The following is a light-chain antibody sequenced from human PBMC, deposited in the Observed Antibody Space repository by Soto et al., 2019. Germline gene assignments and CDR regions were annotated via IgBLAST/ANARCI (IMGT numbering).Light chain of an antibody. CDR2: GAS. CDR1: QTVSSNY. Sequence: EILLTQATDTLAPSPGARPTLSCDPSQTVSSNYLAWCQQRPGQAPRLLIYGASTRAAGIPDRFSGSGSGTDFTLTITRREPEDSAVYFCQQDTGPPTTFGQGTRREIK. V-gene: IGKV3-20*01. J-gene: IGKJ5*01. CDR3: QQDTGPPTT.